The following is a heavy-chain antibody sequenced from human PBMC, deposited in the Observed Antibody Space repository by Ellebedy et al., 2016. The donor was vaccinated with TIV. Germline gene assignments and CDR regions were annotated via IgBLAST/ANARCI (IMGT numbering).Heavy chain of an antibody. CDR1: GGSISSSSSY. Sequence: MPSETLSLTCTVSGGSISSSSSYWGWIRQPPGKGLEWIGSIDYSGSTYYKSSLESRVTISVDTSKNQFSLKLSSVTAADTAVYYCARHSYSGYDSAYWGQGTLVTVSS. CDR3: ARHSYSGYDSAY. D-gene: IGHD5-12*01. CDR2: IDYSGST. J-gene: IGHJ4*02. V-gene: IGHV4-39*01.